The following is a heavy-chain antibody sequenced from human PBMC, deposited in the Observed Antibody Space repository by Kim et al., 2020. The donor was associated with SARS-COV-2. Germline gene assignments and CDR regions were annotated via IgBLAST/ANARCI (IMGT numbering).Heavy chain of an antibody. Sequence: TNYNPSLKSRVTISVDTSKNQFSLKLSSVTAADTAVYYCARDYPLNALADWGQGTLVTVSS. J-gene: IGHJ4*02. CDR2: T. CDR3: ARDYPLNALAD. V-gene: IGHV4-59*01. D-gene: IGHD1-1*01.